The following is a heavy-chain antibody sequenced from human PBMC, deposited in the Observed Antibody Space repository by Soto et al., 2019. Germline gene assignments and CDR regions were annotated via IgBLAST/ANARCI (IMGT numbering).Heavy chain of an antibody. Sequence: SQTLSLTCAISGDSVSSNSAAWNWIRQSPSRGLEWLGRTYYRSKRYNDYAVSVKSRITINPDTSKNQFSLQLNSVTPEDTAVYYCARATSYSSSSRPPYYFDYWGQGTLVTVSS. CDR3: ARATSYSSSSRPPYYFDY. CDR1: GDSVSSNSAA. V-gene: IGHV6-1*01. D-gene: IGHD6-6*01. CDR2: TYYRSKRYN. J-gene: IGHJ4*02.